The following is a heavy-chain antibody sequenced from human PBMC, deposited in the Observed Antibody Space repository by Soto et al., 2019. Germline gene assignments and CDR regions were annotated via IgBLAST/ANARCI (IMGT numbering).Heavy chain of an antibody. CDR1: GFTFSSHA. CDR2: ISNGGGST. J-gene: IGHJ4*02. V-gene: IGHV3-23*01. D-gene: IGHD2-15*01. Sequence: EVQLLESGGGLVQPGGSLRLSCAASGFTFSSHAMSWVRQAPGKGLEWVSTISNGGGSTYNADSVKGRFTISRDNSEKTVYVEMNSLRDEDTAVYYCAKAQAGYCSGGSCYTGSDYWGQGTLVTVSS. CDR3: AKAQAGYCSGGSCYTGSDY.